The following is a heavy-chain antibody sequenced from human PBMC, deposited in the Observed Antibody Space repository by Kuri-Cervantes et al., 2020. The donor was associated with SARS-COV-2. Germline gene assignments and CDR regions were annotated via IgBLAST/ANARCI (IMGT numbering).Heavy chain of an antibody. D-gene: IGHD6-13*01. V-gene: IGHV3-53*01. CDR2: IYSGGST. CDR3: ARDPAGGGAFDI. Sequence: GESLKISCAASGFTVSSNYMSWVRQAPGKGLEWVSVIYSGGSTYYADSVKGRFTISRDNSKNTLYLQMNSLRAEDMAVYYCARDPAGGGAFDIWGQGTMVTVSS. J-gene: IGHJ3*02. CDR1: GFTVSSNY.